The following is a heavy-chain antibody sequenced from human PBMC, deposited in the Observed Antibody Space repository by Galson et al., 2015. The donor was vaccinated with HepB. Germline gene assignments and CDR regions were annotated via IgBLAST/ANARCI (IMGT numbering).Heavy chain of an antibody. CDR3: ARHDYGDYYFDY. CDR2: IYPDDSDT. Sequence: QSGAEVKKPGKSLKISCKTSGYSFSTYWIGWVRQMPGKGLEWMGIIYPDDSDTRYSPSFQGQVTISAGKSISTAYLQWSRLKASDTAMYYCARHDYGDYYFDYWGQGTLVTASS. J-gene: IGHJ4*02. D-gene: IGHD4-17*01. V-gene: IGHV5-51*01. CDR1: GYSFSTYW.